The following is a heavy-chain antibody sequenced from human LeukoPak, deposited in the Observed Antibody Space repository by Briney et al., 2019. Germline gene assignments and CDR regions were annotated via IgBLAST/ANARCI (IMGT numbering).Heavy chain of an antibody. Sequence: KASETLSLTCTVSGGSISSYYWSWIRQPPGKGLEWIGYIYYSGSTNYNPSLKSRVTISVDTSKNQFSLKLSSVTAADTAVYYCARGAYYYGSGSYYYFDYWGQGTLVTVSS. D-gene: IGHD3-10*01. J-gene: IGHJ4*02. V-gene: IGHV4-59*01. CDR1: GGSISSYY. CDR3: ARGAYYYGSGSYYYFDY. CDR2: IYYSGST.